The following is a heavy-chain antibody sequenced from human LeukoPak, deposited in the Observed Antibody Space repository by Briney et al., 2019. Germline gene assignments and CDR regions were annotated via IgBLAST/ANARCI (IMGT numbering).Heavy chain of an antibody. CDR2: INYSGNT. Sequence: SETLSLTCTVSGGSINSGSYYWGWIRQSPGKGLELIGSINYSGNTYYHSPLKSRVTISVDTSKNQFSLNLSSVTAADTALYYCARRSSVDWYFDLWAVAPWSLSPQ. CDR1: GGSINSGSYY. J-gene: IGHJ2*01. V-gene: IGHV4-39*01. CDR3: ARRSSVDWYFDL. D-gene: IGHD6-6*01.